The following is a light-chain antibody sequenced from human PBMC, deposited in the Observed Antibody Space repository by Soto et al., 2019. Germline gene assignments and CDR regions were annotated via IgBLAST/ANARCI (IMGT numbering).Light chain of an antibody. CDR1: SSDIGSYIL. Sequence: QSALTQPASVSGSPGQSIPISCTGTSSDIGSYILVSWYQQHPGKGPKLLIYDGSERPSGVSNRFSGSRSGNTASLTISGLQAEDEADYYCCSYAGTTTFYVFGTGTKLTVL. CDR3: CSYAGTTTFYV. CDR2: DGS. V-gene: IGLV2-23*03. J-gene: IGLJ1*01.